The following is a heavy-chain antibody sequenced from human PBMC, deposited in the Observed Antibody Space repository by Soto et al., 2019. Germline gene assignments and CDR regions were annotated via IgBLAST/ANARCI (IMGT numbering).Heavy chain of an antibody. V-gene: IGHV3-23*01. CDR2: INGVGSRT. CDR1: GSTFMSHA. J-gene: IGHJ4*02. D-gene: IGHD3-3*01. Sequence: EGQLLESGGGLIQPGGSLRLSCTDSGSTFMSHAMNWVRQAPGKGLEWVSSINGVGSRTFYADSVKGRFTISRDNSQNTLYLQMNSLRAEDTAVYYCARVNDYWSGQIPRGGHWGQGTLVTVSS. CDR3: ARVNDYWSGQIPRGGH.